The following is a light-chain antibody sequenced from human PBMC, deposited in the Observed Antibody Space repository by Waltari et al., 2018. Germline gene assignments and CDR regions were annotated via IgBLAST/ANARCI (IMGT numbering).Light chain of an antibody. V-gene: IGKV1-6*01. Sequence: AIHMTQSLSSLSASVGDRVTITCRASQGIRNDLGWYQQKPGKAPKLLIYAASRLQSGVPSRLSGSGSATDFTLTISSLQPEDFATYYCLQDYKFPRTFGQGTKPEIE. CDR2: AAS. J-gene: IGKJ2*01. CDR3: LQDYKFPRT. CDR1: QGIRND.